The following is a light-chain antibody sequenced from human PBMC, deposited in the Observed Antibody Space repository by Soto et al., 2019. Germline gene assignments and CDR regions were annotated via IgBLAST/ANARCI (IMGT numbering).Light chain of an antibody. CDR1: QSINNC. V-gene: IGKV1-39*01. J-gene: IGKJ3*01. CDR3: QQGFNTPNT. Sequence: DIQMTQSPSSLSASVGDRVTITCRASQSINNCLNWYQQKPGKAPKLLIYAASSLQSGVPSRFSGSGSGTHFTLTIISLQPEDFATYYCQQGFNTPNTFGPGTKVDIK. CDR2: AAS.